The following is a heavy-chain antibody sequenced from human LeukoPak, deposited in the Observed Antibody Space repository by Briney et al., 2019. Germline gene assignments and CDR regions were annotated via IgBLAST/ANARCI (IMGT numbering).Heavy chain of an antibody. V-gene: IGHV1-18*01. CDR3: ARYCSSTSCYQDYYGMDV. Sequence: ASVKVSCKASGYTFTSYGISWVRQAPGQGLEWMGWISAYNGNTNYAQKLQGRVTMTTDTSTSTAYMELRSLTSDDTAVYYCARYCSSTSCYQDYYGMDVWGQGTTVTVSS. D-gene: IGHD2-2*01. J-gene: IGHJ6*02. CDR2: ISAYNGNT. CDR1: GYTFTSYG.